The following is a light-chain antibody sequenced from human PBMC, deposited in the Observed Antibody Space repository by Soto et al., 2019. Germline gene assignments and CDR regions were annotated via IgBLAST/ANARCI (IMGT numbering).Light chain of an antibody. CDR3: QQSYSIPLT. CDR1: QSISNY. J-gene: IGKJ4*01. CDR2: AAS. V-gene: IGKV1-39*01. Sequence: DIQMTQSPSSLSASVGDRVTITCRASQSISNYLNWYQQKPGKAHKFLIFAASSLQSGVPSRFSGSGSGTDFTLTISSLQPEDFATYYCQQSYSIPLTFGGGTKVEIK.